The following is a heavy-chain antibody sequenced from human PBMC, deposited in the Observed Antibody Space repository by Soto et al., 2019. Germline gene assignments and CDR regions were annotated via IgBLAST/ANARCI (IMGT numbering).Heavy chain of an antibody. CDR2: ISSSGSTI. J-gene: IGHJ6*02. CDR1: GFTFSDYY. D-gene: IGHD2-15*01. CDR3: ARDGVAPNYYYLYGMDV. V-gene: IGHV3-11*01. Sequence: GGSLRLSCAASGFTFSDYYMSWIRQAPGKGLEWVSYISSSGSTIYYADSVKGRFTISRDNAKNSLYLQMNSLRAEDTAVYYCARDGVAPNYYYLYGMDVWGQGTTVTVSS.